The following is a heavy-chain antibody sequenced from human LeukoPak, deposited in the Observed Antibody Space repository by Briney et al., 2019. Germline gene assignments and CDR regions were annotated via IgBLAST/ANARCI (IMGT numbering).Heavy chain of an antibody. D-gene: IGHD2-21*01. CDR1: GGSISSYY. CDR3: ARGDLAYCGGDCYSVWFDP. CDR2: IYYSGST. V-gene: IGHV4-59*01. J-gene: IGHJ5*02. Sequence: SETLSLTCTVSGGSISSYYWSWIRQPPGKGLEGIGYIYYSGSTNYNPSLKSRVTISVDTSKNQFSLKLSSVTAADTAVYYCARGDLAYCGGDCYSVWFDPWGQGTLVTVSS.